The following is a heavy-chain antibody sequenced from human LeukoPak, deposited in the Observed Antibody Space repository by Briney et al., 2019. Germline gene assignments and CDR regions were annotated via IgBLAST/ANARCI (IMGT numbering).Heavy chain of an antibody. V-gene: IGHV3-53*01. CDR3: GRDRGGSSWYPGVDY. CDR1: GFIVSSNY. Sequence: GGSLRLSCAASGFIVSSNYMSWVRQAPGKGLEWVSVIYSGGSTYYADSVKGRFTISRDNSKNTLYLQMNSLRAEDTAVYYCGRDRGGSSWYPGVDYWGQGTLVTVSS. J-gene: IGHJ4*02. D-gene: IGHD6-13*01. CDR2: IYSGGST.